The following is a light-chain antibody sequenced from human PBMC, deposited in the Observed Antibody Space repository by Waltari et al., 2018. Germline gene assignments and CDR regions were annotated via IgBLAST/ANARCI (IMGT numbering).Light chain of an antibody. CDR1: QNLHKY. CDR2: EAS. Sequence: EVVLTQSPASLSSSPGERVTLSCRASQNLHKYLAWYQQKPVQAPRLLIYEASNRATGIPDRFSGSGSGTDFTLTIDSLEPEDFAVYFCQQRSNWPPLTFGGGTKVEIK. V-gene: IGKV3-11*01. J-gene: IGKJ4*01. CDR3: QQRSNWPPLT.